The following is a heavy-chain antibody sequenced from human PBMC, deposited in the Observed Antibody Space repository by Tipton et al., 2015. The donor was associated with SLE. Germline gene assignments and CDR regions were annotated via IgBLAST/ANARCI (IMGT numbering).Heavy chain of an antibody. CDR1: GFTFSRHW. D-gene: IGHD2/OR15-2a*01. CDR2: IHEDGGEK. CDR3: ARIPRISRPYYMDV. J-gene: IGHJ6*03. V-gene: IGHV3-7*01. Sequence: SLRLSCAASGFTFSRHWMSWVHQPLGQGLEWVANIHEDGGEKYYVDSVKGRFTISRDNAENSLYLQMNSLRAEDTAVYCCARIPRISRPYYMDVWGKGTTVTVSS.